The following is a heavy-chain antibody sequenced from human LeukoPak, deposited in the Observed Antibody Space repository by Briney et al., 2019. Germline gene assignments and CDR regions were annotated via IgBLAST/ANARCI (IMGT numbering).Heavy chain of an antibody. V-gene: IGHV1-2*02. D-gene: IGHD5-24*01. CDR3: ARGEMATINSFDY. Sequence: ASVKVSCKASGYTFTGYYMHWVRQAPGQGLEWMGWINPNSGGTNYAQKFQDRVTMTRDTSISTAYMELSRLRSDDTAVYYCARGEMATINSFDYWGQGTLVTVSS. CDR1: GYTFTGYY. J-gene: IGHJ4*02. CDR2: INPNSGGT.